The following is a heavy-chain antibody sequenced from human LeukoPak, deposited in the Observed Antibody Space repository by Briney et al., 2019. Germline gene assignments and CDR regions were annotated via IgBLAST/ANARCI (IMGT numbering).Heavy chain of an antibody. CDR3: ARAHNWFDP. J-gene: IGHJ5*02. CDR1: GGSFSGYY. V-gene: IGHV4-34*01. Sequence: SETLSLTCAVCGGSFSGYYWSWIRQPPGKGLEWIGEINHSGSTNYNPSLKSRVTISVDTSKNQFSLKLSSVTAADTAVYYCARAHNWFDPWGQGTLVTVSS. CDR2: INHSGST.